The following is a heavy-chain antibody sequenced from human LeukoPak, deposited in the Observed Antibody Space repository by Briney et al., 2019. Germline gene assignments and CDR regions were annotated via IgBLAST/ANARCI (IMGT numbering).Heavy chain of an antibody. CDR3: AREVAVAGLYFDY. CDR1: GFTFSSYA. Sequence: GGSLRLSCAASGFTFSSYAMHWVRQAPGKGLEWVAVVSYDGSNKYYADSVKGRFTISRDNSKNTLYLQMNSLRAEDTAVYYCAREVAVAGLYFDYWGQGTLVTVSS. V-gene: IGHV3-30-3*01. J-gene: IGHJ4*02. CDR2: VSYDGSNK. D-gene: IGHD6-19*01.